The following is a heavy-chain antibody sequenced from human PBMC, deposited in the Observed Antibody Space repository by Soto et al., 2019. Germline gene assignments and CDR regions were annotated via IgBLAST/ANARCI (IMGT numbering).Heavy chain of an antibody. CDR3: ARDSHSQQPNHRWGGGYMDV. V-gene: IGHV4-31*11. CDR1: GGYISNGGYY. Sequence: QVQLQESGPGLVKPSQTLSLTCAVSGGYISNGGYYWSWIRQHPGKDLEWIGSIYFSGSTYYNPSLKSRVTISVATPKDQFSLKLSSVTAADTAMYYCARDSHSQQPNHRWGGGYMDVWGKGTTVTVSS. CDR2: IYFSGST. D-gene: IGHD6-13*01. J-gene: IGHJ6*03.